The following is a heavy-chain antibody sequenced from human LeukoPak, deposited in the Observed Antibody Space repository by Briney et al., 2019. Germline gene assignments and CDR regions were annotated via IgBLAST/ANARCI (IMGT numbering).Heavy chain of an antibody. J-gene: IGHJ6*03. D-gene: IGHD3-3*01. CDR2: IIPIYGPA. CDR3: VTSYPGIFGVVNPYDYYHMDV. CDR1: GGTFSSSA. V-gene: IGHV1-69*05. Sequence: SVKVSCKASGGTFSSSAISWVRQAPGQGLEWMGGIIPIYGPANYAQKFQGRVTITTDESSTTAYLELSSLRSEDTAVYYCVTSYPGIFGVVNPYDYYHMDVWGKGTTVTVSS.